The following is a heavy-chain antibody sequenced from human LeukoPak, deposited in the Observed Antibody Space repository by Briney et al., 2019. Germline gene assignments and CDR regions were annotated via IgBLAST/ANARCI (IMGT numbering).Heavy chain of an antibody. Sequence: GASVKVSCKASGYIFTTYYMHWLRQAPGQGPEWMGIINPRGGSTDYAQKFQGRVTMTSDTSTSTVYMELKSLRSEDTAAYFCARVGTTGATADNWGQGTLVTVSS. CDR2: INPRGGST. J-gene: IGHJ4*02. D-gene: IGHD4-11*01. CDR1: GYIFTTYY. CDR3: ARVGTTGATADN. V-gene: IGHV1-46*01.